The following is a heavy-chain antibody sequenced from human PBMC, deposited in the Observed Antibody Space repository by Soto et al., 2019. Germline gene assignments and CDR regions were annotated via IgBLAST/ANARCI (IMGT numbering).Heavy chain of an antibody. J-gene: IGHJ4*02. CDR3: ARWNVQHDSYGYF. CDR2: ISSDGSNK. Sequence: SLRLSCAASGFTFSSFPMHWVRQAPGRGLEWVALISSDGSNKYYADAVKGRFTISRDNSKNTLYLQMNSLRGEDTAVYYCARWNVQHDSYGYFWGQGTQVTVS. D-gene: IGHD5-18*01. CDR1: GFTFSSFP. V-gene: IGHV3-30-3*01.